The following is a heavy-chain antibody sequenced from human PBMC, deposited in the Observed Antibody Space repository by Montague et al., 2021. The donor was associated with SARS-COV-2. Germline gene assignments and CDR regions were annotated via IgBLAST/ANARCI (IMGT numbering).Heavy chain of an antibody. J-gene: IGHJ6*02. V-gene: IGHV4-34*01. CDR3: ARARQDVVVPTHGIGAYYYYYDMDA. CDR1: GGSFSGYY. D-gene: IGHD2-2*01. Sequence: SETLSLTCAVYGGSFSGYYWSWIRQPPGKGLEWIGEINHSGSTNYNPSLKSRVTISVDTSKNQFSLKLSSVTAADTAVYYCARARQDVVVPTHGIGAYYYYYDMDAWGQGTTVTVSS. CDR2: INHSGST.